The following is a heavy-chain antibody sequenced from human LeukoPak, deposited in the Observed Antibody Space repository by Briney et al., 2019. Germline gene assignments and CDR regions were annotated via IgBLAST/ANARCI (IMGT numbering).Heavy chain of an antibody. CDR1: GGSISNGNW. CDR2: IYRTGSA. J-gene: IGHJ4*02. Sequence: SGTLSLTCGVSGGSISNGNWWSWVRQPTGKGLEWIGEIYRTGSANYNPSLKSRVTISVDKSKNQFSLSLNSVTAADTAVYYCVRCGSYCLDYWGQGTLVTVSS. CDR3: VRCGSYCLDY. D-gene: IGHD1-26*01. V-gene: IGHV4-4*02.